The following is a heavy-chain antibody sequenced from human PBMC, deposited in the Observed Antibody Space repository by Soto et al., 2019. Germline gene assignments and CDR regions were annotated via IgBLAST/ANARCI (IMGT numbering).Heavy chain of an antibody. V-gene: IGHV4-59*01. D-gene: IGHD5-12*01. CDR2: IYYTGST. Sequence: PSETLSLTCTVSGGSIRSYNRSWIRQPPGKGLEWVGYIYYTGSTNYNPSLKSRLTISGDTSKNQFSLRLSSVTAADTAVYYCARGGYSDYGGFGNYFDSWGQGTPVT. J-gene: IGHJ4*02. CDR1: GGSIRSYN. CDR3: ARGGYSDYGGFGNYFDS.